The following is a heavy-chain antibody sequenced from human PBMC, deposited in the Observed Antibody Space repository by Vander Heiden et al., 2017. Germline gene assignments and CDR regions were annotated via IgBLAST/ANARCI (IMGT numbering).Heavy chain of an antibody. CDR2: SSISGSAI. Sequence: ELVESGVGLAQPGGSVSLSCVASGFSFTSYSMNWVLQARGKGLEWVSYSSISGSAIHYADSVKGRFTISRDNAKNSLFLHMDSLRDEDTAVYYCARDSGGGMDVWGRGTTVTVSS. D-gene: IGHD3-10*01. CDR3: ARDSGGGMDV. CDR1: GFSFTSYS. V-gene: IGHV3-48*02. J-gene: IGHJ6*02.